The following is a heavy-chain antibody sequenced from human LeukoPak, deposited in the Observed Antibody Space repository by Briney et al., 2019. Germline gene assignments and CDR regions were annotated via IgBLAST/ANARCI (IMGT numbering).Heavy chain of an antibody. CDR1: GGSISSYY. J-gene: IGHJ3*02. CDR3: ARTKRDAFDI. V-gene: IGHV4-59*01. Sequence: PSETLSLTCTVSGGSISSYYWSWIRRPPGKGLEWIGYIYYSGSTNYNPSLKSRVTISVDTSKNQFSLKLSSVTAADTAVYYCARTKRDAFDIWGQGTMVTVSS. D-gene: IGHD2-8*01. CDR2: IYYSGST.